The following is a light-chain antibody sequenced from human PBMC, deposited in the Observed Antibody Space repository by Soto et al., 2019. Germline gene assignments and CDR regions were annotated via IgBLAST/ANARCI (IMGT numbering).Light chain of an antibody. CDR3: QNYNSYSEA. V-gene: IGKV1-5*03. CDR2: KAS. CDR1: QTISSW. Sequence: HSPSTLSGSVGDRVTITCRASQTISSWLAWYQQKTGKAPKLLIYKASTLKSGVPSRFSGSGSGTEFTLTISSLQPDDFATYYCQNYNSYSEAFGQGTKVDIK. J-gene: IGKJ1*01.